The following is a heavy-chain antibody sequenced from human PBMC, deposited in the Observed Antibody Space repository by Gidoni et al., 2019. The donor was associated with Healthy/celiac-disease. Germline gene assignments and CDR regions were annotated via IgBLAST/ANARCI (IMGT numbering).Heavy chain of an antibody. CDR3: ARAVAAAIHLDY. D-gene: IGHD6-13*01. V-gene: IGHV3-7*01. J-gene: IGHJ4*02. CDR2: IKQDGSEK. CDR1: GFTFSSYW. Sequence: EVQLVESGGGLVQPGGSLRLSCADSGFTFSSYWMSWVRQAPGKGLEWVVNIKQDGSEKYYVDSVKGRFTISRDNAKNSLYLQMNSLRAEDTAVYYCARAVAAAIHLDYWGQGTLVTVSS.